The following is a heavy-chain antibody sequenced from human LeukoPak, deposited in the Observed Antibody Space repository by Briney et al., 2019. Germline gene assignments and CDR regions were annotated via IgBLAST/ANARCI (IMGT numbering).Heavy chain of an antibody. V-gene: IGHV3-53*01. CDR1: GFSVTNNY. D-gene: IGHD6-13*01. CDR3: AKASRIAAAGTIDY. CDR2: MYTGGTP. Sequence: GGSLRLSCAASGFSVTNNYITWVRQAPGKGLEWVSVMYTGGTPYYADSVKGRFTISRDISKNTLYLQMTSLRAEDTAVYYCAKASRIAAAGTIDYRGQGTLVTVSS. J-gene: IGHJ4*02.